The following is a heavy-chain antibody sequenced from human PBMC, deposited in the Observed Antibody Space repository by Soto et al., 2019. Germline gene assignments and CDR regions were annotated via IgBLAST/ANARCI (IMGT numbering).Heavy chain of an antibody. V-gene: IGHV4-4*02. CDR3: ARGGGPDIAYGMDV. CDR1: GGSISSINW. D-gene: IGHD5-12*01. CDR2: IYHSGST. Sequence: QVQLQESGPGLVKPSGTLSLTCDVSGGSISSINWWSWVRQPPGKGLKWIGEIYHSGSTTYNPSLKSRVTISVDKSKNQFSLKLKSGTAADTAIYYCARGGGPDIAYGMDVWGQGTTVTVSS. J-gene: IGHJ6*02.